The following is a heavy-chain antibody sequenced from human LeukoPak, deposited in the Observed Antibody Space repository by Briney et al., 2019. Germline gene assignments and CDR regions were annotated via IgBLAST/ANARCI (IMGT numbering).Heavy chain of an antibody. D-gene: IGHD1-26*01. CDR2: ISSSSSYI. CDR1: GFAFSSYS. CDR3: ARGRYSGSYLLDY. V-gene: IGHV3-21*01. J-gene: IGHJ4*02. Sequence: GGSLRLSCAASGFAFSSYSMNWVRQAPGKGLEWVSSISSSSSYIYYADSVKGRFTISRDNAKNSLYLQMNSLRAEDTALYYCARGRYSGSYLLDYWGQGTLVTVSS.